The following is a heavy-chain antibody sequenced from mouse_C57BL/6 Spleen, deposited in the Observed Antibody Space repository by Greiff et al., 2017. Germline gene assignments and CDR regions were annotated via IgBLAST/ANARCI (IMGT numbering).Heavy chain of an antibody. J-gene: IGHJ2*01. Sequence: QQSCKASGYTFTTYWMQWVKPRSGQGLECIGEIDPTDSYTNYNQKFKGKATLTVDTSSSTAYMQLSSLTSADSAFYYCARKTQDYPDYWGQGTTLTVSS. V-gene: IGHV1-50*01. CDR2: IDPTDSYT. CDR1: GYTFTTYW. CDR3: ARKTQDYPDY. D-gene: IGHD3-2*02.